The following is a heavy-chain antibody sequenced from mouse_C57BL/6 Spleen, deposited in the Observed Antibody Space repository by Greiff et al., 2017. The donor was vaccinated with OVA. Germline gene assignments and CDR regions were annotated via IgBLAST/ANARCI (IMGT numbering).Heavy chain of an antibody. D-gene: IGHD1-2*01. J-gene: IGHJ2*01. CDR1: GFTFSSYG. V-gene: IGHV5-6*01. CDR2: ISSGGSYT. CDR3: ARHPITKSSFDY. Sequence: EVQLVESGGDLVKPGGSLKLSCAASGFTFSSYGMSWVRQTPDKRLEWVATISSGGSYTYYPDSVKGRFTISRDNAKNTLYLQMSSLKSEDTAMYYCARHPITKSSFDYWGQGTTLTVSS.